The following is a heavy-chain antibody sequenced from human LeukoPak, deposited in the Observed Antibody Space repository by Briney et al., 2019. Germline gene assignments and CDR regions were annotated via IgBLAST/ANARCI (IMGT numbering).Heavy chain of an antibody. CDR3: ARGLPGYSSPTPHY. D-gene: IGHD6-19*01. CDR1: GFTFSRNW. CDR2: IKQDGSEK. Sequence: GGSLRLSCAVSGFTFSRNWMSWVRQAPGKGLEWVANIKQDGSEKYYVDSVKGRFTISRDNAKNTLYLQMNSLRAEDTAVYYCARGLPGYSSPTPHYWGQGTLVTVSS. V-gene: IGHV3-7*01. J-gene: IGHJ4*02.